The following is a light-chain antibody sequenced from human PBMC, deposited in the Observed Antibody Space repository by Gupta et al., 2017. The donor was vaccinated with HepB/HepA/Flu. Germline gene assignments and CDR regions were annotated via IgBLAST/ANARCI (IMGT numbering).Light chain of an antibody. Sequence: QSALTQPLSLSGSPGQSVTISCTGTSSDVGGYDLVSWYQQHPGKAPRLIIYDVTKRPSGVPNRFSGSKSGDTATLTISGLQAEDEADYHCCSYAGSYTFVFGGGTKVTVL. CDR3: CSYAGSYTFV. J-gene: IGLJ2*01. CDR1: SSDVGGYDL. V-gene: IGLV2-11*01. CDR2: DVT.